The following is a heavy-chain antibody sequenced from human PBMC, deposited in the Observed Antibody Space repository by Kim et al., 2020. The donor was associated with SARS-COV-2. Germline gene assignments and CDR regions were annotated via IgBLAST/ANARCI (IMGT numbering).Heavy chain of an antibody. CDR3: ASALGH. Sequence: SETLSLTCTVSGDSLSSDYWSWNRQPAGKGLEWIGRIYTSGRTNYNPSLQRRVTMSVDMSKNQFSLKLSSVTAADTAVYYCASALGHWGQGTLVTVSS. J-gene: IGHJ4*02. D-gene: IGHD3-16*02. CDR1: GDSLSSDY. V-gene: IGHV4-4*07. CDR2: IYTSGRT.